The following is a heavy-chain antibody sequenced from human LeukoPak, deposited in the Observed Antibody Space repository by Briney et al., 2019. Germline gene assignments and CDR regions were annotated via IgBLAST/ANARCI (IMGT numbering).Heavy chain of an antibody. CDR2: INHSGST. D-gene: IGHD3-9*01. CDR3: ARRFRYFGGGFDY. Sequence: SETLSLTCAVYGGSFSGYYWNWIRQPPGKGLEWIGEINHSGSTNYNPSLKSRVTISVDTSKNQFSLKLSSVTAADTAVYYCARRFRYFGGGFDYWDQGTLVTVSS. J-gene: IGHJ4*02. CDR1: GGSFSGYY. V-gene: IGHV4-34*01.